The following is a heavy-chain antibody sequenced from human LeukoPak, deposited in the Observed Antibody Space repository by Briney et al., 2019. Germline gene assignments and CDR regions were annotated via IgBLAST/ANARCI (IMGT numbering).Heavy chain of an antibody. J-gene: IGHJ4*02. CDR3: ARGGDIVVVPAAILDY. D-gene: IGHD2-2*01. CDR2: IWYDGSNK. Sequence: GRSLRLSCAASGFTFSSYGMHWVRQAPGKGLEWVAVIWYDGSNKYYADSVKGRFTISRDNSKNTLYLQMNSLRAEDTAVYYCARGGDIVVVPAAILDYWGQGTLVTVSS. CDR1: GFTFSSYG. V-gene: IGHV3-33*01.